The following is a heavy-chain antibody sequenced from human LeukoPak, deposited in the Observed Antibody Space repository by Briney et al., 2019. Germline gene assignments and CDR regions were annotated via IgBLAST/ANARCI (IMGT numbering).Heavy chain of an antibody. CDR3: ARIYGSGSYIFDY. D-gene: IGHD3-10*01. J-gene: IGHJ4*02. CDR2: ISSSSSYT. V-gene: IGHV3-11*03. Sequence: PGGSLRLSCAASGFTFSDYYMSWIRQAPGKGLEWVPYISSSSSYTNYADSVKGRFTISRDNAKNSLYLQMNSLRAEDTAVYYCARIYGSGSYIFDYWGQGTLVTVSS. CDR1: GFTFSDYY.